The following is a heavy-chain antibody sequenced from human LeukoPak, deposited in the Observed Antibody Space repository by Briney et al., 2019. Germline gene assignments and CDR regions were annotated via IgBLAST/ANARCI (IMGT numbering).Heavy chain of an antibody. Sequence: PGGSLRLSCAASGFTFSSYAMSWVRQAPGKGLEWVSAISGSGGSTYYADSVKGRFTISRDNYKNTLYLQMNSLRAEDKAVYYCANKGAAAETGYYFDYWGQGTLVTVSS. J-gene: IGHJ4*02. CDR3: ANKGAAAETGYYFDY. D-gene: IGHD6-13*01. V-gene: IGHV3-23*01. CDR1: GFTFSSYA. CDR2: ISGSGGST.